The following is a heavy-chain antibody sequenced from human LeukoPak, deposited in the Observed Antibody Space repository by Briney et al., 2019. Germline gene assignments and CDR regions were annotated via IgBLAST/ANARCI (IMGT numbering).Heavy chain of an antibody. D-gene: IGHD2-15*01. CDR1: GFTFSSYS. V-gene: IGHV3-21*01. J-gene: IGHJ4*02. Sequence: GGSLRLSCAASGFTFSSYSMNWVRQAPGKRLEWVSSISSSSSYIYYADSVKGRFTISRDNAKNSLYLQMNSLRAEDTAVYYCARDPDSGYFDYWGQGTLVTVSS. CDR3: ARDPDSGYFDY. CDR2: ISSSSSYI.